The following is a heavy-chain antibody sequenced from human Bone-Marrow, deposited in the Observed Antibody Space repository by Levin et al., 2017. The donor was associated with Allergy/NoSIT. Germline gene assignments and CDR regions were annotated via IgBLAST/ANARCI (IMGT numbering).Heavy chain of an antibody. CDR1: GFTFDDYA. CDR2: ISWNSGSI. Sequence: SLKISCAASGFTFDDYAMHWVRQAPGKGLEWVSGISWNSGSIGYADSVKGRFTISRDNAKNSLYLQMNSLRAEDTALYYCAKDNPIGYCTNGVCNYGNWFDPWGQGTLVTVSS. CDR3: AKDNPIGYCTNGVCNYGNWFDP. D-gene: IGHD2-8*01. V-gene: IGHV3-9*01. J-gene: IGHJ5*02.